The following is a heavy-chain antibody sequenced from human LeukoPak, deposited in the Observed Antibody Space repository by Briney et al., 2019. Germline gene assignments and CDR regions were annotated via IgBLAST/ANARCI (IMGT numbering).Heavy chain of an antibody. D-gene: IGHD4-23*01. CDR3: ASNSRYYYMDV. J-gene: IGHJ6*03. V-gene: IGHV4-34*01. CDR2: INHSGST. Sequence: PSETLSLTCAVYGGSFSGYYWSWIRQPPGKGLEWIGEINHSGSTNYNPSLKSRVTISVDTSKNQFSLKLSSVTAADTAAYYCASNSRYYYMDVWGKGTTVTVSS. CDR1: GGSFSGYY.